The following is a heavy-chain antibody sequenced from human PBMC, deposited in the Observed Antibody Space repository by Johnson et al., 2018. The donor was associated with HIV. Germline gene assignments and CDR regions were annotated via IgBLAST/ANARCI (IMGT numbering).Heavy chain of an antibody. Sequence: QVQLVESGGGVVQPGRSLRLSCAASGFTFSSYAMHWVRQAPGKGLEWVAVISYDGSNEYYADSVKGRFTISRDNSKNTLYLQMNSLRAEDTAVYYCARDSTPWGGDYVGYAFDIWGQGTTVTVSS. J-gene: IGHJ3*02. CDR3: ARDSTPWGGDYVGYAFDI. CDR2: ISYDGSNE. CDR1: GFTFSSYA. V-gene: IGHV3-30-3*01. D-gene: IGHD4-17*01.